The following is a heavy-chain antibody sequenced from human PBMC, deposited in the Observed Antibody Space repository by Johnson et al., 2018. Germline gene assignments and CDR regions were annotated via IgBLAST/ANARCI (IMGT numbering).Heavy chain of an antibody. Sequence: QVQLVQSGGGVVQPGRSLRLSCAASGFTFSSYGMHWVRQAPGKGLEWVAVISYDGSNKYYADSVKGRFTISRDNSKNTLYLQMNSLRAEDTSVYYCAKRGGSMFRDVIIPSYYSVDVWGKGTTVTVSS. V-gene: IGHV3-30*18. CDR1: GFTFSSYG. CDR2: ISYDGSNK. D-gene: IGHD3-10*01. CDR3: AKRGGSMFRDVIIPSYYSVDV. J-gene: IGHJ6*03.